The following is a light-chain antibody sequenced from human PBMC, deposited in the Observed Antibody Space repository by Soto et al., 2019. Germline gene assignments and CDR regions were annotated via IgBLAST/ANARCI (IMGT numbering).Light chain of an antibody. CDR1: QSVSGSY. V-gene: IGKV3-20*01. J-gene: IGKJ1*01. CDR3: QPYGSSRT. Sequence: EIVLTQSPGTLSLSPGERATLFCRASQSVSGSYLAWYQQQPGQAPRLLIYGASSRATGIPDRFSGSGSGTDFTLIISSLAPEDFAVYYCQPYGSSRTFGQGTRVEIK. CDR2: GAS.